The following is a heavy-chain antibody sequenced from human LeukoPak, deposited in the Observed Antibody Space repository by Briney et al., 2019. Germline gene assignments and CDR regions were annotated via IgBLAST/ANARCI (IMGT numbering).Heavy chain of an antibody. V-gene: IGHV1-24*01. CDR1: GYTFTSYY. Sequence: ASVKVSCRASGYTFTSYYLHWVRQAPGKGLEWMGGFDPEDGETIYAQKFQGRVTMTEDTSTDTAYMELSSLRSEDTAVYYCATVPPSTTGIYFLDYWGQGTLVTVSS. CDR2: FDPEDGET. J-gene: IGHJ4*02. D-gene: IGHD1-1*01. CDR3: ATVPPSTTGIYFLDY.